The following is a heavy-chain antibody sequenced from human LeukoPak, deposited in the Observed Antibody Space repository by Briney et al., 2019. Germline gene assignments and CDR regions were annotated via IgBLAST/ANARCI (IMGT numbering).Heavy chain of an antibody. CDR2: ISSSDSTI. D-gene: IGHD5-18*01. V-gene: IGHV3-48*03. J-gene: IGHJ4*02. CDR1: RFTFSSYE. CDR3: ARVLTRGSYGYLSSGVVFDY. Sequence: RGGSLRLSCTASRFTFSSYEMNWVRQAPGKGREWVSYISSSDSTIYYADSVKGRFTISRDNAKNSLFLQMNSLRAEDTAVYYCARVLTRGSYGYLSSGVVFDYWGQGTLVTVSS.